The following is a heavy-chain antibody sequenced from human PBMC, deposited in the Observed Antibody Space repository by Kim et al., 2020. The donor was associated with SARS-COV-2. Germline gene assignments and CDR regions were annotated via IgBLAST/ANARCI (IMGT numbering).Heavy chain of an antibody. CDR2: ISDGGVRT. J-gene: IGHJ4*02. Sequence: GGSLRLSCEASGFTFGRYAMSWARQAPGKGLKWVSTISDGGVRTHYADSVKGRFTISRDNSKSTLFLHMNSLRAEDTAVYYCEASDYWGQGSLVTVSS. CDR3: EASDY. V-gene: IGHV3-23*01. CDR1: GFTFGRYA.